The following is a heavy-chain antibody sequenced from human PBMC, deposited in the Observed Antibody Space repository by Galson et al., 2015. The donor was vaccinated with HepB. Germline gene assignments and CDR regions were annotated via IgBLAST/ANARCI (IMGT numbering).Heavy chain of an antibody. CDR1: GGSISSYY. Sequence: SETLSLTCTVSGGSISSYYWGWIRQPPGKGLEWIGSIYYSGSTYYNPSLKSRVTISVDTSKNQFSLKLSSVTAADTAVYYCANVLRFLEWSDWYFDLWGRGTLVTVSS. CDR2: IYYSGST. D-gene: IGHD3-3*01. J-gene: IGHJ2*01. CDR3: ANVLRFLEWSDWYFDL. V-gene: IGHV4-39*01.